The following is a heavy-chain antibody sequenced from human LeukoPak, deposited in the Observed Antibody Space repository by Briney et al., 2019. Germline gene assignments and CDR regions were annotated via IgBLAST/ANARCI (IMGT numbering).Heavy chain of an antibody. CDR2: IYYSGST. Sequence: SETLSLTCTVSGGSISSYYWSWIRQPPGKGLEWIGYIYYSGSTNYNPSLKSRVTMSLDTSKNQFSLKLNSVTAADTAVYYCARDSGNYPYYFDYWGQGTLVTVSS. D-gene: IGHD1-26*01. CDR1: GGSISSYY. J-gene: IGHJ4*02. CDR3: ARDSGNYPYYFDY. V-gene: IGHV4-59*12.